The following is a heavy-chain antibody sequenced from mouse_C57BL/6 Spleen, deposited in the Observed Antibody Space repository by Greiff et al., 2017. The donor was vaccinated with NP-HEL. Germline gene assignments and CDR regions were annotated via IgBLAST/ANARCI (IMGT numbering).Heavy chain of an antibody. Sequence: VKVVESGAELVRPGTSVKVSCKASGYAFTNYLIEWVKQRPGQGLEWIGVINPGSGGTNYNEKFKGKATLTADKSSSTAYMQLSSLTSEDSAVYFCAGRGYAMDYWGQGTSVTVSS. D-gene: IGHD1-1*01. V-gene: IGHV1-54*01. CDR3: AGRGYAMDY. CDR2: INPGSGGT. J-gene: IGHJ4*01. CDR1: GYAFTNYL.